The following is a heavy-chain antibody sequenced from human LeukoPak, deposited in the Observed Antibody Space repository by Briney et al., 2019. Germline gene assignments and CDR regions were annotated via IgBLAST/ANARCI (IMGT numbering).Heavy chain of an antibody. V-gene: IGHV3-23*01. CDR2: ISGSGDGANT. CDR3: AKPDYSRGNWFDP. D-gene: IGHD2-15*01. J-gene: IGHJ5*02. Sequence: PGGSLRLSCAGSGITLRSYPMSWVRQAPGKGLEWVSGISGSGDGANTYYADSVKGRFTISRDIFKNTLYLQMNSLRAEDTAVYYCAKPDYSRGNWFDPWGQGTLVTVSS. CDR1: GITLRSYP.